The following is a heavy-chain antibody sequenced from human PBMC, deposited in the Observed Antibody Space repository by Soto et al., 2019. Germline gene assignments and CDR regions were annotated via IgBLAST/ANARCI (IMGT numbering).Heavy chain of an antibody. J-gene: IGHJ4*02. D-gene: IGHD2-8*01. CDR3: ARWGTTGGLYV. V-gene: IGHV3-33*05. Sequence: QVQLVESGGGVVQPGTSLRLSCVGSGFTFRSYVIHWVRQAPGKGLEWVALTSYDGSNNFYGDSVKGRFTISRDNSRNTVELQIDSLRLEVTAMYYCARWGTTGGLYVWGQGTLVSVSS. CDR1: GFTFRSYV. CDR2: TSYDGSNN.